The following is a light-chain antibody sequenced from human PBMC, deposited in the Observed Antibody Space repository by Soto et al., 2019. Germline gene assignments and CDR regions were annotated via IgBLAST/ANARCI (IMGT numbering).Light chain of an antibody. Sequence: SVLTQPASVSGSPGQSITISCTGTSSDVGGYNYVSWYQQHPGKAPKLMIYDVSNRPSGVSNRFSGSKSGNTASLTISGLQAEDEADYYCSSYTSSINYVFGTGTKLTVL. CDR2: DVS. J-gene: IGLJ1*01. V-gene: IGLV2-14*01. CDR3: SSYTSSINYV. CDR1: SSDVGGYNY.